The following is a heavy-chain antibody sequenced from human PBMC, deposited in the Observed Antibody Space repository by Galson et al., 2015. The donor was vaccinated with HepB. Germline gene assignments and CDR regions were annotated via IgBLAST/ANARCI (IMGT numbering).Heavy chain of an antibody. D-gene: IGHD4-17*01. J-gene: IGHJ3*02. CDR1: GFTFSSYG. Sequence: SLRLSCAASGFTFSSYGMHWVRQAPGKGLEWVAVISYDGSNKYYADSVKGRFTISRDNSKNTLYLQMNSLRAEDTAVYYCAKEGGYGEVDAFDIWGQGTMVTVSS. V-gene: IGHV3-30*18. CDR3: AKEGGYGEVDAFDI. CDR2: ISYDGSNK.